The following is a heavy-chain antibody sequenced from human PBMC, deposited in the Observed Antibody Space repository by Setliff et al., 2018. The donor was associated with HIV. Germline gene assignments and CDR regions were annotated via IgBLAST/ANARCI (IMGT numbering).Heavy chain of an antibody. D-gene: IGHD6-13*01. V-gene: IGHV4-4*08. Sequence: PSETLSLTCSVSGGSISGNAWSWIRQPPGKGLEWIGYSSTSGCTNCNPSLESRVTISVDTSKNQVSLKLRSVTAADTAVYYCARHPFLGSSPKRDAFDIWGQGTMVTVSS. CDR2: SSTSGCT. CDR1: GGSISGNA. J-gene: IGHJ3*02. CDR3: ARHPFLGSSPKRDAFDI.